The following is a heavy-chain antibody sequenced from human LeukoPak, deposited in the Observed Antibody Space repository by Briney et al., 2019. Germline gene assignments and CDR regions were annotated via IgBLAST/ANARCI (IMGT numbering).Heavy chain of an antibody. V-gene: IGHV3-7*04. J-gene: IGHJ3*02. CDR3: ARVAGDFPPHDGAFDI. CDR2: IKQDGSEK. D-gene: IGHD2-21*02. CDR1: GFTFSSYW. Sequence: GGSLRLSCAASGFTFSSYWMSWVRQAPGKGLEWVANIKQDGSEKYYVDSVKGRFTISRDNAKNSLYLQMNSLRAEDTAVYYCARVAGDFPPHDGAFDIWGQGTMVTVSS.